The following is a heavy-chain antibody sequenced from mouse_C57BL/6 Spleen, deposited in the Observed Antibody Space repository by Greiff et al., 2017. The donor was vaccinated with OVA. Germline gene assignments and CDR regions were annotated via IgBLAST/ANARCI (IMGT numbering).Heavy chain of an antibody. Sequence: EVQLQQSGPELVKPGASVKISCKASGYSFTGYYMNWVKQSPEKSLEWIGEINPSTGGTTYNQKFKAKATLTVDKSSSTAYMQLKSLTSEDSAVYYCARGTGTEFDYWGQGTTLTVSS. D-gene: IGHD4-1*01. V-gene: IGHV1-42*01. CDR1: GYSFTGYY. CDR3: ARGTGTEFDY. J-gene: IGHJ2*01. CDR2: INPSTGGT.